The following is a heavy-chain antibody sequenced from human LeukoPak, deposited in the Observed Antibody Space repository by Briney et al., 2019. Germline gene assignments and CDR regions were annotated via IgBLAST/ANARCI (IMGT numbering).Heavy chain of an antibody. V-gene: IGHV1-2*02. D-gene: IGHD3-10*02. J-gene: IGHJ4*02. CDR1: GYTFTVYY. CDR2: INPNSGGT. Sequence: ASVKVSCKASGYTFTVYYIHWVRQAPGQGLEWMGWINPNSGGTNYAQKFQGRVTMTRDTSISTAYMELSSLRSDDTAVYYCARDVPDYWGQGTLVTVSS. CDR3: ARDVPDY.